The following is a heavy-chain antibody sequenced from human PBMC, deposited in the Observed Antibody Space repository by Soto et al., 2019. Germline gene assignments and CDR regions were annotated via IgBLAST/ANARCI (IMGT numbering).Heavy chain of an antibody. CDR2: ISGSGGST. V-gene: IGHV3-23*01. J-gene: IGHJ6*02. Sequence: EVQLLESGGGLVQPGGSLRLSCAASGFTFSSYAMSWVRQAPGKGLEWVSAISGSGGSTYYADSVKGRFTISRDNSKNTLYLQMTSLRAEDTAVYYCAKLGGGKGAYYYDYGIDVWGQGTTVTVSS. CDR3: AKLGGGKGAYYYDYGIDV. CDR1: GFTFSSYA. D-gene: IGHD2-15*01.